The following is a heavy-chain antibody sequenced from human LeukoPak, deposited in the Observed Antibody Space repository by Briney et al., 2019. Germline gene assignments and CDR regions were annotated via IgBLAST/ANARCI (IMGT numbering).Heavy chain of an antibody. D-gene: IGHD6-19*01. CDR3: ARAVASGWYGAFDV. V-gene: IGHV3-53*01. CDR1: GFTVSSNY. CDR2: IYSGGNT. Sequence: PGGSLRLSCAASGFTVSSNYMNWVRQAPGKGLEWVSIIYSGGNTHYADSVQGRFTISRDSSKNTLFLQMSSLRAEDTAVYYCARAVASGWYGAFDVWGQGTMLTVSS. J-gene: IGHJ3*01.